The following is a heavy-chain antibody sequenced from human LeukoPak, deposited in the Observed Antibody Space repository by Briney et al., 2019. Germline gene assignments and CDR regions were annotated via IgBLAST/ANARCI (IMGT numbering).Heavy chain of an antibody. J-gene: IGHJ4*02. V-gene: IGHV4-34*01. Sequence: KPSETLSLTCAVYGGSFSGYYWSWIRQPPGKGLEWIGEINHSGSTNYNPSLKSRVTISVDTSKNQFSLKLSSVTAADTAVYYCARGPYYENWGQGTLVTVSS. CDR2: INHSGST. CDR1: GGSFSGYY. CDR3: ARGPYYEN.